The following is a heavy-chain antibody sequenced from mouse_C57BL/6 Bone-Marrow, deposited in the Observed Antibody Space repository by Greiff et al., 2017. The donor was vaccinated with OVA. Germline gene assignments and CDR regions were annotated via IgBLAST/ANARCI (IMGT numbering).Heavy chain of an antibody. V-gene: IGHV1-64*01. CDR2: IHPNSGST. CDR1: GYTFTSYW. D-gene: IGHD2-5*01. CDR3: ARGGSNFDWYFDV. Sequence: VQLQQPGAELVKPGASVKLSCKASGYTFTSYWMHWVKQRPGQGLEWIGMIHPNSGSTNYNEKFKSKATLTVDKSSSTAYMQLSSLTSEDSAVYYCARGGSNFDWYFDVWGTGTTVTVSS. J-gene: IGHJ1*03.